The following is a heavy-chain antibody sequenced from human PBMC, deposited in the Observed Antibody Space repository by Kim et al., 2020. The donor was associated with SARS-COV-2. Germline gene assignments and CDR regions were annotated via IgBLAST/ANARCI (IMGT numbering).Heavy chain of an antibody. CDR2: IRSGSDSI. CDR1: GFTFSSHS. D-gene: IGHD1-1*01. V-gene: IGHV3-21*04. J-gene: IGHJ6*04. CDR3: AGALVRRGGVDV. Sequence: GGSLRLSCAASGFTFSSHSTTWVRQAPGKGLEWVSSIRSGSDSIYYADSVKGRFTISRDNAKNSLYLHMNSLRAEDTAVYYCAGALVRRGGVDVWGKGTTVTVSS.